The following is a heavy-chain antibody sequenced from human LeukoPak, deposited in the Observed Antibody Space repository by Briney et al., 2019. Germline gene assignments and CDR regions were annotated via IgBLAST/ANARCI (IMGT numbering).Heavy chain of an antibody. CDR1: GFTPTTYW. D-gene: IGHD1-26*01. V-gene: IGHV3-7*01. Sequence: GGSLRLSCAASGFTPTTYWLSWVRQAPGPGLKSVTNIKRDGSEKKYVLSVKGRFTISRDNAKNSIYLQMNSLRGEDTAVYYCARWASGSLTTAGWHLGYYFVYWGQGTLVTVSS. CDR2: IKRDGSEK. J-gene: IGHJ4*02. CDR3: ARWASGSLTTAGWHLGYYFVY.